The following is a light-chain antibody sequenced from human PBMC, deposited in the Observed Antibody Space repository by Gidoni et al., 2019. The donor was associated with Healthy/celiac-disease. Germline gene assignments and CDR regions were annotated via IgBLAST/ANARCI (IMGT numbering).Light chain of an antibody. CDR3: QQYGSSPF. CDR2: GAS. V-gene: IGKV3-20*01. Sequence: EIVLTQSPGTLSLSPGERATLSCRASQSVSSSYLAWYQQKPGQAPRLLIYGASSGSGTDFTLTISRLEPEDFAVYYCQQYGSSPFFGGGTKVEIK. J-gene: IGKJ4*01. CDR1: QSVSSSY.